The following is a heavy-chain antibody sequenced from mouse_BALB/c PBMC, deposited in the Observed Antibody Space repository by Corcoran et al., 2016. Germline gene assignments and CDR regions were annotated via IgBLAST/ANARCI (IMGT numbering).Heavy chain of an antibody. D-gene: IGHD2-3*01. J-gene: IGHJ4*01. CDR3: ARSDARLLRGMDY. V-gene: IGHV1-39*01. Sequence: EIQLQQTGPELVKPGASVKISCKASGYSFTDYIMLWVKQSHGKSLEWIGNINPYYGSTSYNLKFKGKATLTVDNSSSTAYMQLNSLTSEDSAVYYCARSDARLLRGMDYWGQGTSVTVSS. CDR2: INPYYGST. CDR1: GYSFTDYI.